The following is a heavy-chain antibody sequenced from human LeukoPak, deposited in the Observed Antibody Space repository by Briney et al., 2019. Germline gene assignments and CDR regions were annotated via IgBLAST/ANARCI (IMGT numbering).Heavy chain of an antibody. CDR1: GGSISSYY. J-gene: IGHJ4*02. CDR2: IYYSGST. V-gene: IGHV4-59*08. Sequence: SSETLSLTCTVSGGSISSYYWSWIRQPPGKGLEWIGYIYYSGSTNYNPSLKSRVTISVDTSKNQFSLKLSSVTAADSAVYYCASSVDTAMVYYWGQGTLVTVSS. D-gene: IGHD5-18*01. CDR3: ASSVDTAMVYY.